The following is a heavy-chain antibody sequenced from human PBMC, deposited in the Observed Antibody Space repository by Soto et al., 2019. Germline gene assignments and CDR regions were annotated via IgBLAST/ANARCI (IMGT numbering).Heavy chain of an antibody. D-gene: IGHD2-2*01. J-gene: IGHJ4*02. CDR1: GYTFTSYD. CDR3: ARFVRHQLPTIDF. CDR2: MNPESRNT. V-gene: IGHV1-8*01. Sequence: ASVKVSCKASGYTFTSYDINWVRQATGQGLEWMGWMNPESRNTGYAQKFQGRVTMTRDTSISTAYMELTSLRSEDTAVYYCARFVRHQLPTIDFWGQGTLVTVSS.